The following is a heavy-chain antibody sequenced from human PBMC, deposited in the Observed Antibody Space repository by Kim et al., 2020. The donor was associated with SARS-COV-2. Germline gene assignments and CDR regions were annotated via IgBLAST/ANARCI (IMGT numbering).Heavy chain of an antibody. D-gene: IGHD1-1*01. CDR2: INHSGST. CDR1: GGSFSGYY. J-gene: IGHJ4*02. V-gene: IGHV4-34*01. CDR3: ARGSRQLERRRGVDY. Sequence: SETLSLTCAVYGGSFSGYYWSWIRQPPGKGLEWIGEINHSGSTNYNPSLKSRVTISVDTSKNQFSLKLSSVTAADTAVYYCARGSRQLERRRGVDYWGQGTLVTVSS.